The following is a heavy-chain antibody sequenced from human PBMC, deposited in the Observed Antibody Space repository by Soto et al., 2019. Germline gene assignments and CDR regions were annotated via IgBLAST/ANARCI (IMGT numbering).Heavy chain of an antibody. D-gene: IGHD2-8*01. CDR1: GLTFSAYG. J-gene: IGHJ3*02. Sequence: QARLVESGGGVVQPGRSLRLSCAASGLTFSAYGMHWVRQAPGKGLEWVATISYDGSKKYFGDSVKGRFTISRHNSKSTLYLEMNSLRTEDTAVYYCAKASHCNKGRCSLGLIGDRAFDIWGQGTMVTVSS. CDR2: ISYDGSKK. V-gene: IGHV3-30*18. CDR3: AKASHCNKGRCSLGLIGDRAFDI.